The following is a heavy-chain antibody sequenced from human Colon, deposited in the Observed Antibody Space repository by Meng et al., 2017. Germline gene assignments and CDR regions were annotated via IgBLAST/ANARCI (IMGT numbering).Heavy chain of an antibody. CDR2: IFYTGTA. D-gene: IGHD2-8*02. J-gene: IGHJ4*02. Sequence: LQEPRPGLGLPSHTLSLPCLLPGRSFGTTGVYWTWIRQRPGKGLEWIGKIFYTGTAHYNPSLKTRAAMSVDRSKDQFSLKLSSVTAADTAVYYCARADCTAGICYQFDNWGQGTLVTVSS. CDR1: GRSFGTTGVY. CDR3: ARADCTAGICYQFDN. V-gene: IGHV4-31*02.